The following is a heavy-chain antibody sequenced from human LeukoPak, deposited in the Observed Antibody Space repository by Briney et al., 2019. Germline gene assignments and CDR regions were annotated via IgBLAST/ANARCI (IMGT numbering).Heavy chain of an antibody. CDR3: SSSIAARWAFDI. Sequence: SVKVSCKASGGTFSSYAISWVRLAPGQGLEWMGGIIPIFGTANYAQKFQGRVTITTDESTSTAYMELSSLRSEDTAVYYCSSSIAARWAFDIWGQGTMVTVSS. J-gene: IGHJ3*02. V-gene: IGHV1-69*05. CDR1: GGTFSSYA. CDR2: IIPIFGTA. D-gene: IGHD6-6*01.